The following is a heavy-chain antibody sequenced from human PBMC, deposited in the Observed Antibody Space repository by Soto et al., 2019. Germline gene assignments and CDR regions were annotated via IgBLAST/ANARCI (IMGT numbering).Heavy chain of an antibody. CDR2: IGAGSTP. J-gene: IGHJ4*02. V-gene: IGHV3-23*01. CDR1: GFTFSSHA. CDR3: TRNSGNDQAGRNFES. D-gene: IGHD1-26*01. Sequence: QTGRSLRLSCAASGFTFSSHAMSWVRRAPGKGLEWVSAIGAGSTPVYADSVKGRFTISRDNSKNTLYLHMNSQGVEDTAVYYCTRNSGNDQAGRNFESWGQGILVTVSS.